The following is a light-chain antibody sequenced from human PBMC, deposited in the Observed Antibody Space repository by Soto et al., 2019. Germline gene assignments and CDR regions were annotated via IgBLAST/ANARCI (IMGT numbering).Light chain of an antibody. CDR2: DAS. CDR1: QSVGSN. Sequence: EIVMTQSPATLSLSPGERATLSCRASQSVGSNLAWYQQKPGLAPRVLIYDASTRATVIPARFSGSGSGTEFTLTISSLQSEDFVVYYCQQYDNWPLTFGGGTKVEIK. V-gene: IGKV3-15*01. CDR3: QQYDNWPLT. J-gene: IGKJ4*01.